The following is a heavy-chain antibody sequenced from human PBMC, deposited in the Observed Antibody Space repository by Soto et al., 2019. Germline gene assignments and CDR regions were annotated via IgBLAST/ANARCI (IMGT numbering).Heavy chain of an antibody. CDR2: INHSGST. J-gene: IGHJ4*02. D-gene: IGHD3-22*01. CDR3: ARGPDDTYYYDSSGPKIFDY. Sequence: SETLSLTCAVYGGSFSGYYWSWISQPPGKGLEWIGEINHSGSTNYNPSLKSRVTTSVDTSKNQFSLKLSSVTAADTAVYYCARGPDDTYYYDSSGPKIFDYWGQGTLVTVS. CDR1: GGSFSGYY. V-gene: IGHV4-34*01.